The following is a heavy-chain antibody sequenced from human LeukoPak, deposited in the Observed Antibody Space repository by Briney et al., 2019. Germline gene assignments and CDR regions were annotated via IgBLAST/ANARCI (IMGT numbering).Heavy chain of an antibody. CDR1: GFTFSSYE. CDR3: AKDSGYSSGWYGGY. CDR2: ISSDGSNK. D-gene: IGHD6-19*01. Sequence: GGSLRLSCAASGFTFSSYEMNWVRQAPGKGLEWVAGISSDGSNKYYADSVKGRFTISRDNSKNTLYLQMNSLRAEDTAVYYCAKDSGYSSGWYGGYWGQGTLVTVSS. J-gene: IGHJ4*02. V-gene: IGHV3-30*18.